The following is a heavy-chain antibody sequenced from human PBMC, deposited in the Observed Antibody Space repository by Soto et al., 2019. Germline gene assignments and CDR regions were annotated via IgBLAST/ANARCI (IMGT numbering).Heavy chain of an antibody. CDR1: GGSISSSSYY. CDR3: ARDRFGSGSHYYYYYGMDV. D-gene: IGHD3-10*01. Sequence: SETLSLTCTVSGGSISSSSYYWGWIRQPPGKGLDWIGNIFYSGNTYYHPSLKSRVTMSVDTSKNQFSLKLNSVTAADAAVYYCARDRFGSGSHYYYYYGMDVWGQGTTVTVSS. J-gene: IGHJ6*02. V-gene: IGHV4-39*02. CDR2: IFYSGNT.